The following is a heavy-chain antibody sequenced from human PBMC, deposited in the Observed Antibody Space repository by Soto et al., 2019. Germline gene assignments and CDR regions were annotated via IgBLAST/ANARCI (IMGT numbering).Heavy chain of an antibody. J-gene: IGHJ6*02. Sequence: GGSLRLSCAASRLTFSTYDMHWVRQSPGKGLEWVALIWSDGSRQFYGDSMKGRFTISRDNSKNTLSLQMNSLRVEDTAIYYCAGEPRGGAYDMDVWGQGTTVTVSS. D-gene: IGHD3-16*01. CDR3: AGEPRGGAYDMDV. CDR2: IWSDGSRQ. CDR1: RLTFSTYD. V-gene: IGHV3-33*01.